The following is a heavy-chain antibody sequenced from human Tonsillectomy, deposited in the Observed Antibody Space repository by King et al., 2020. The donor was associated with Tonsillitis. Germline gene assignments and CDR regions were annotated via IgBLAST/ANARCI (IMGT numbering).Heavy chain of an antibody. CDR1: GFTFSSYW. J-gene: IGHJ6*02. CDR2: IDSDGSST. Sequence: VQLVESGGGLVQPGGSLRLSCAASGFTFSSYWMHWVRQAPGKGLVWVSRIDSDGSSTTYADSVKGRFTISRDNAKNTLFLQMNSLRAEDTAVYYCVRDRNYFHHYGMDVWGQGTTVTVSS. V-gene: IGHV3-74*01. CDR3: VRDRNYFHHYGMDV.